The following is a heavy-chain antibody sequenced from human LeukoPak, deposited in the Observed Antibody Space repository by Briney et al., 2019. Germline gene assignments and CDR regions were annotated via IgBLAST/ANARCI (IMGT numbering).Heavy chain of an antibody. CDR1: GFTLSSYA. CDR2: ISYDGSNK. Sequence: GGSLRLSCAASGFTLSSYAMHWVRQAPGKGLEWVAVISYDGSNKYYADSVKGRFTISRDNSKNTLYLQMNSLRAEDTAVYYCARRYDGFDYWGQGTLVTVSS. V-gene: IGHV3-30-3*01. D-gene: IGHD3-3*01. CDR3: ARRYDGFDY. J-gene: IGHJ4*02.